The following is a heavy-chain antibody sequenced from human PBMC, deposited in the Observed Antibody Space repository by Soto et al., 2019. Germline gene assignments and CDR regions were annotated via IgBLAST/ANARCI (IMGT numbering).Heavy chain of an antibody. D-gene: IGHD2-15*01. V-gene: IGHV5-10-1*01. Sequence: GESLKISCKASGYKFTTFWLNWVRQTPGKGLEWLGRIDPTDSFANYSPPFEGHVTISVDRSISTAYLQWNSLQASDTAIYYCARPASGGSRDAFDVWGQGTTVTVSS. J-gene: IGHJ3*01. CDR1: GYKFTTFW. CDR3: ARPASGGSRDAFDV. CDR2: IDPTDSFA.